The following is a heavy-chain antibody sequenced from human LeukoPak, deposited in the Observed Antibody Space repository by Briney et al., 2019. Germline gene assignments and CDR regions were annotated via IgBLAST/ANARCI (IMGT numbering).Heavy chain of an antibody. J-gene: IGHJ4*02. V-gene: IGHV3-23*01. CDR2: IGAGGHRT. CDR3: ARRVGGTPDY. CDR1: GFLISNDV. Sequence: AGTLRLSCAASGFLISNDVMTWLRQAPGKGLEWVSAIGAGGHRTGYSNAVKGRFTIYRHNSKNSLSLQMNSLSAEDTALYYCARRVGGTPDYGGRGTLVTVSS. D-gene: IGHD1-26*01.